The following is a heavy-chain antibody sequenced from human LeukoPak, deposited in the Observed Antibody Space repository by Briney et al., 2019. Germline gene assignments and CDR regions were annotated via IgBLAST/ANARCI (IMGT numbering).Heavy chain of an antibody. CDR2: IYYSGNT. D-gene: IGHD3-22*01. J-gene: IGHJ3*02. V-gene: IGHV4-39*07. CDR1: GGSISSSSYY. Sequence: SETLSLTCAVSGGSISSSSYYWGWIRQPPGKGLEWIGNIYYSGNTYYNPSLKSRVTISVDASKNQFSLKLSSVTAADTAVYYCARVVLSGYYVLCAFDMWGQGTMVTVSS. CDR3: ARVVLSGYYVLCAFDM.